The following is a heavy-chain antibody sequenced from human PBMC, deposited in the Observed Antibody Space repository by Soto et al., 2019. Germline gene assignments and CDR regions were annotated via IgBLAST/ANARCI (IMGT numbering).Heavy chain of an antibody. V-gene: IGHV3-23*01. CDR1: GFTFSNYA. Sequence: EVQLLESGGGLVQPGGSLRLSCAASAASGFTFSNYAMSWVRQAPGKGLEWVSTISGSGGTTYYADSVKGRFTISRDTSKNTLYLQMNSLRAEDTAVYFCAKAPYSSGWYWFDPWGQGTLVTVSS. CDR2: ISGSGGTT. CDR3: AKAPYSSGWYWFDP. D-gene: IGHD6-19*01. J-gene: IGHJ5*02.